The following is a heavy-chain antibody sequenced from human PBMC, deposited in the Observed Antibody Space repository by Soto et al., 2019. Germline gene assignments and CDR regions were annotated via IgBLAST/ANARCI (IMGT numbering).Heavy chain of an antibody. CDR2: IIPIFGTA. V-gene: IGHV1-69*01. CDR1: GGTFSSYA. CDR3: ARDRRYCSSTSCYLEYYYYYYGRDV. J-gene: IGHJ6*02. Sequence: QVQLVQSGAEVKKPGSSVKVSCKASGGTFSSYAISWVRQAPGQGLEWMGGIIPIFGTANYAQKFQGRVTITADESTSTAYMELSSLRSEDTAVYYCARDRRYCSSTSCYLEYYYYYYGRDVWGQGTTVPVSS. D-gene: IGHD2-2*01.